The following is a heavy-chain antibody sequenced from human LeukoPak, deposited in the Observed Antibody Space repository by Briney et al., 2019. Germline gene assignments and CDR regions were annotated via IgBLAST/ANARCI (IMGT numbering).Heavy chain of an antibody. V-gene: IGHV3-21*01. CDR1: GFTFSSYS. J-gene: IGHJ5*02. D-gene: IGHD6-19*01. Sequence: GGSLRLSCAASGFTFSSYSMNWVRQAPGKGLEWVSSISSSSCYIYYADSVKGRFTISRDNAKNSLYLQMNRLRAEETVVYYCARDRYNSGWYGENWFVPWGQGTLVIVSS. CDR2: ISSSSCYI. CDR3: ARDRYNSGWYGENWFVP.